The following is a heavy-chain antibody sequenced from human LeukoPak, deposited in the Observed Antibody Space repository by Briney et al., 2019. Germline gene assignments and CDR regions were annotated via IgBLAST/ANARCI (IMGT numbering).Heavy chain of an antibody. CDR3: ARVLGYYDFWSGYYSPYYYYMDV. CDR2: IYYSGST. Sequence: SETLSLTCAVSGGSISSYYWSWIRQPPGKGLEWIGYIYYSGSTNYNPSLKSRVTISVDTSKNQFSLKLSSVTAADTAVYYCARVLGYYDFWSGYYSPYYYYMDVWGKGTTVTVSS. D-gene: IGHD3-3*01. CDR1: GGSISSYY. J-gene: IGHJ6*03. V-gene: IGHV4-59*01.